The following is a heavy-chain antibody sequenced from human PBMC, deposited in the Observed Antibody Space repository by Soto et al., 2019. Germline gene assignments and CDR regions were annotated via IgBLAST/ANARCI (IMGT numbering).Heavy chain of an antibody. V-gene: IGHV4-59*01. D-gene: IGHD1-26*01. J-gene: IGHJ5*02. CDR3: VREGYSDTTPIGNWFDP. CDR1: GGSISSYY. CDR2: IYYSGST. Sequence: ASETLSLTCTVSGGSISSYYWSWIRQPPGKGLEWIGYIYYSGSTNYNPSLKSRVTISVDTSKNQFSLKLSSVTAADTAVYYCVREGYSDTTPIGNWFDPWGQGTLVTVSS.